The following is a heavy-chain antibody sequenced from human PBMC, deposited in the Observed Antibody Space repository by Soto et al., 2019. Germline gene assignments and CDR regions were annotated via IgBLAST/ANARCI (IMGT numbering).Heavy chain of an antibody. J-gene: IGHJ4*02. CDR1: GGSFSGYY. V-gene: IGHV4-34*01. CDR3: ARGGGDYGDYMDY. D-gene: IGHD4-17*01. Sequence: QVQLQQWGAGLLKPSETLSLTCAVYGGSFSGYYWSWIRQPPGKGLEWIGEINHSGSTNYNPSLKSRVTRSVDTSKNQFSLKLSSVTAADTAVYYCARGGGDYGDYMDYWGQGTLVTVSS. CDR2: INHSGST.